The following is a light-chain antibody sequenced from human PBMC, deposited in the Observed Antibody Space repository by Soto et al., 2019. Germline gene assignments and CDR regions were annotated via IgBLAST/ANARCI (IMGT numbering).Light chain of an antibody. Sequence: QSALTQPASVSGSPGQSITISCTGTSSDVGNYNLVSWYQQYPGKAPNLIIYEVTKRPSGVSNRFSGSKSGNTASLTISGLQAEDEADYYCCSYAGSSTVLFGGGTKLTVL. V-gene: IGLV2-23*02. J-gene: IGLJ3*02. CDR1: SSDVGNYNL. CDR2: EVT. CDR3: CSYAGSSTVL.